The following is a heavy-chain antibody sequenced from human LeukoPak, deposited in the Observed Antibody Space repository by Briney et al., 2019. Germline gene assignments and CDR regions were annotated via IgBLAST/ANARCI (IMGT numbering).Heavy chain of an antibody. J-gene: IGHJ4*02. V-gene: IGHV4-59*01. Sequence: SEALSLTCTVSRGSISPYYWSWIRQSPGKGLEWIGYIYYIGATNYNPSLQSRVTMSVDTSTNQFTLNLASVTAADTAVYYCARGGFESCSAGSCLLGNYWGQGILVAVSS. CDR2: IYYIGAT. CDR1: RGSISPYY. D-gene: IGHD2-15*01. CDR3: ARGGFESCSAGSCLLGNY.